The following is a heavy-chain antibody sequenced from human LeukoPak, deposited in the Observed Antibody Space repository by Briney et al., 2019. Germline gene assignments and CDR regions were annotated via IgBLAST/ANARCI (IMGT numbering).Heavy chain of an antibody. J-gene: IGHJ4*02. CDR3: ARGSIVGASEVDY. D-gene: IGHD1-26*01. V-gene: IGHV1-69*06. CDR1: GGTFSSYP. Sequence: SVKVSCKASGGTFSSYPISWVRQAPGQGLECMGGIIPIFGTANYAQKFQGRVTITADKSTSTAYMELSSLRSEDTAVYYCARGSIVGASEVDYWGQGTLVTVSS. CDR2: IIPIFGTA.